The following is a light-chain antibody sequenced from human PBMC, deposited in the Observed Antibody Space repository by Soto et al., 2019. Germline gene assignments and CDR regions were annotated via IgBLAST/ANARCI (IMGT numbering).Light chain of an antibody. CDR3: QQRSNWPPSYT. V-gene: IGKV3-11*01. J-gene: IGKJ2*01. CDR1: QSVTTY. Sequence: DTVLTQSPATLSLSPGERATLSCRAIQSVTTYLAWYQQKPGQAPRLLIXDASTRATGIPARFSGSGSGTDFTLTISSVEPEDFAVYYCQQRSNWPPSYTLGQGTKVDIK. CDR2: DAS.